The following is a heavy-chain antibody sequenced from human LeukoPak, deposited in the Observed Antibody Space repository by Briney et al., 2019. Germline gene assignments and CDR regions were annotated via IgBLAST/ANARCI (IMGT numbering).Heavy chain of an antibody. V-gene: IGHV3-21*01. CDR2: ISSSSSYI. CDR3: ARVPSYGDYARGAFDY. D-gene: IGHD4-17*01. J-gene: IGHJ4*02. Sequence: GGSLRLSCAASGFTFSNYAMSWVRQAPGKGLEWVSSISSSSSYIYYADSVKGRFTISRDNAKNSLYLQMNSLRAEDTAVYYCARVPSYGDYARGAFDYWGQGTLVTVSS. CDR1: GFTFSNYA.